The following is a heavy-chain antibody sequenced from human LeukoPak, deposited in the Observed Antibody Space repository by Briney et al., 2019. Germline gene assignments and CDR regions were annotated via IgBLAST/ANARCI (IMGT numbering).Heavy chain of an antibody. Sequence: GGSLRLSCAASGFTFYSYWMHWVRQAPGKGLEWVANIKLDGSEKYYVDSVTGRFTISRDNAKNSLYLQMNSLRAEDTAVYYCARGENTVMDWGEGTLVTVSS. CDR3: ARGENTVMD. CDR1: GFTFYSYW. D-gene: IGHD2/OR15-2a*01. J-gene: IGHJ4*02. CDR2: IKLDGSEK. V-gene: IGHV3-7*04.